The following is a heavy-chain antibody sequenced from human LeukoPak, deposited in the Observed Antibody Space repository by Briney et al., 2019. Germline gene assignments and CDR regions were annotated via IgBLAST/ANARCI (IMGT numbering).Heavy chain of an antibody. J-gene: IGHJ4*02. CDR2: IYSGGST. CDR1: GFTVSSNY. V-gene: IGHV3-66*01. CDR3: ARTAIVVVPAD. D-gene: IGHD2-2*01. Sequence: GGSLRLSCAASGFTVSSNYMSWVRQAPGKGLEWVSVIYSGGSTYYADSVKGRFTISRDNSKNTLYLQMNSLRAEDTAVYYCARTAIVVVPADWGKGTLVTVSS.